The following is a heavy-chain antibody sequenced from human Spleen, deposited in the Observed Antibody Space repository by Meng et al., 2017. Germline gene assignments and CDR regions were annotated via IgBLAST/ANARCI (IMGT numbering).Heavy chain of an antibody. CDR1: GGCFSGYC. D-gene: IGHD2-21*01. CDR2: INHSGST. J-gene: IGHJ4*02. V-gene: IGHV4-34*01. CDR3: AREGRSHQVGVSVY. Sequence: QVQLQQWGAGLLKPSETLSLTCAVYGGCFSGYCWSWIRQPPGKGLGWVGEINHSGSTNYNPSLKSRVTISVDTSKNQFSLKLSSVTAADTAVYYCAREGRSHQVGVSVYWGQGNLVTVSS.